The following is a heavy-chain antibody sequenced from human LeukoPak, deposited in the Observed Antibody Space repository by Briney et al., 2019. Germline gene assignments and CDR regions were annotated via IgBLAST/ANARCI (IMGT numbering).Heavy chain of an antibody. V-gene: IGHV4-38-2*02. J-gene: IGHJ4*02. CDR1: GYSITSGHY. Sequence: SETLSLTCTVSGYSITSGHYWGWIRQPPGEGLEWIGIIYHSGITYYNPSLKSRVTLSVDTSKNQFSLKLSSVTAADTAVYYCARRSSYEDFDYWGQGTLVTVSS. CDR2: IYHSGIT. CDR3: ARRSSYEDFDY. D-gene: IGHD5-18*01.